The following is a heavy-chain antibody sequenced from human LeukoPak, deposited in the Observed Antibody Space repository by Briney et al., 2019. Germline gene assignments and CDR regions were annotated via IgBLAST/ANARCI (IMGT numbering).Heavy chain of an antibody. J-gene: IGHJ4*02. V-gene: IGHV5-51*01. CDR1: GYSFTSYW. D-gene: IGHD6-13*01. Sequence: GEPLKISCKGSGYSFTSYWIGWVRQMSGKGLEWMGIIYPGDSDTRYSPSFQGQVTISADKSVTTAYLQWSSLKASDTAMYYCARSSAAGTPVDYWGQGTLVTVSS. CDR2: IYPGDSDT. CDR3: ARSSAAGTPVDY.